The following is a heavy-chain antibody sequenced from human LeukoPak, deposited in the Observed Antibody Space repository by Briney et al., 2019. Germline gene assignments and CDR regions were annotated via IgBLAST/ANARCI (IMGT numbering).Heavy chain of an antibody. Sequence: AASVKVSCKASGYTFTGYYMHWVRQAPGQGLEWMGWINPNSGSTSYAQKFQGRVTMTRDTSTSTVYMELSSLRSEDTAVYYCAREGDTAMGTLPHFDYWGQGTLVTVSS. J-gene: IGHJ4*02. D-gene: IGHD5-18*01. CDR2: INPNSGST. CDR3: AREGDTAMGTLPHFDY. CDR1: GYTFTGYY. V-gene: IGHV1-46*01.